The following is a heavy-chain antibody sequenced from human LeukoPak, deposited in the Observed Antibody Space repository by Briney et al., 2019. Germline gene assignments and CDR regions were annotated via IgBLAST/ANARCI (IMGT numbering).Heavy chain of an antibody. Sequence: GGSLRLSCAASGFTVSNYYMNWVRQAPGKGLEWVSVVYSGGSTNYADSVRGRFTISRDNSKNTLYLQMNSLRAEDTAVYYCARGHIRYYFDYWGQGTLVTVSS. CDR3: ARGHIRYYFDY. J-gene: IGHJ4*02. CDR1: GFTVSNYY. CDR2: VYSGGST. D-gene: IGHD3-3*02. V-gene: IGHV3-66*01.